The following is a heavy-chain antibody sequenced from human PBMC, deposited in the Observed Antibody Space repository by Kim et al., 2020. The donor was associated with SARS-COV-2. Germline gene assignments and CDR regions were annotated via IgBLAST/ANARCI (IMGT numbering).Heavy chain of an antibody. CDR3: ARDPIYASGRGYFDS. CDR1: GFTFTMYS. V-gene: IGHV3-30*04. D-gene: IGHD6-19*01. J-gene: IGHJ4*02. Sequence: GGSLRLSCAASGFTFTMYSMHWVRQAPGKGLEWVAFISFDGSNTDYADSVKGRFTVSRDSSKYTVFLEMSRLRLADTALYFCARDPIYASGRGYFDSWGPGTLVTVSS. CDR2: ISFDGSNT.